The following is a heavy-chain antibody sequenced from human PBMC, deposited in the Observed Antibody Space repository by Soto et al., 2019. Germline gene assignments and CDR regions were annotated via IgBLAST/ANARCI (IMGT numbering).Heavy chain of an antibody. J-gene: IGHJ4*02. Sequence: QVQLQQWGAGLLKPSETLSLTCAVYSGSFSGYYWSWIRQPPGKGLEWIGEINHSGSTNYNPSLKSRVTISVDTSKNQFSLKLSSVTAADTAVYYCARGVSSCSGGSCYLGPLDYWGQGTLVTVSS. CDR1: SGSFSGYY. CDR3: ARGVSSCSGGSCYLGPLDY. CDR2: INHSGST. V-gene: IGHV4-34*01. D-gene: IGHD2-15*01.